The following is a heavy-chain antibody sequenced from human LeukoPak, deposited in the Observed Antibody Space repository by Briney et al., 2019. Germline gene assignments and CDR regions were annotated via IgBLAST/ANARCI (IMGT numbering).Heavy chain of an antibody. CDR2: MNNVGSHI. Sequence: GGSLRLSCSASGFISSTSAMNWVRQAPGKGLEWVSSMNNVGSHIYYRDSVEGRLTISRDNAKNSVYLQMNNLRAADTALYYCTRDPAYYLRYGYFDYWGPGILVTVSS. V-gene: IGHV3-21*01. CDR3: TRDPAYYLRYGYFDY. J-gene: IGHJ4*02. CDR1: GFISSTSA. D-gene: IGHD5/OR15-5a*01.